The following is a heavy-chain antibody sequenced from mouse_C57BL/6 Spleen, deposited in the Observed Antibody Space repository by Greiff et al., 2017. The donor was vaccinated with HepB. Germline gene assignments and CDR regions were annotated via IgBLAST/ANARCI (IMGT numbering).Heavy chain of an antibody. CDR2: IYPRSGNT. V-gene: IGHV1-81*01. D-gene: IGHD1-1*01. CDR1: GYTFTSYG. CDR3: ARSDYYGSSARWYFDV. Sequence: VQLQESGAELARPGASVKLSCKASGYTFTSYGISWVKQRTGQGLEWIGEIYPRSGNTYYNEKFKGKATLTADKSSSTAYMELRSLTSEDSAVYFCARSDYYGSSARWYFDVWGTGTTVTVSS. J-gene: IGHJ1*03.